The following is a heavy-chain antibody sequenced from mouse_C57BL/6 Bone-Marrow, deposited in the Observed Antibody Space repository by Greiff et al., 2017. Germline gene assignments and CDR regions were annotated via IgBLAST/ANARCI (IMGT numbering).Heavy chain of an antibody. CDR1: GFTFSDAW. Sequence: EVKLMESGGGLVQPGGSMKLSCAASGFTFSDAWMDWVRQSPGKGLEWVAEIRNKANNHATYYAESVKGRFTISRDDSKTSVYLQMNSLRAEDTGIYYCTRRLGRGWFAYWGQGTLVTVSA. J-gene: IGHJ3*01. CDR2: IRNKANNHAT. D-gene: IGHD4-1*01. V-gene: IGHV6-6*01. CDR3: TRRLGRGWFAY.